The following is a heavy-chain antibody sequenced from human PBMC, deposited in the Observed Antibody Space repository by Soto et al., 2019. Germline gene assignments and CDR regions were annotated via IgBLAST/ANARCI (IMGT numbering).Heavy chain of an antibody. V-gene: IGHV1-69*13. CDR2: IIPIFGTA. CDR3: ARGNYDSSGYYSVYFDY. J-gene: IGHJ4*02. D-gene: IGHD3-22*01. Sequence: GASVKVSCKASGGTFSSYAISWVRQAPGQGLEWMGGIIPIFGTANYAQKFQGRVTITADESTSTAYMELSSLRSEDTAVYYCARGNYDSSGYYSVYFDYWGQGTLVTVSS. CDR1: GGTFSSYA.